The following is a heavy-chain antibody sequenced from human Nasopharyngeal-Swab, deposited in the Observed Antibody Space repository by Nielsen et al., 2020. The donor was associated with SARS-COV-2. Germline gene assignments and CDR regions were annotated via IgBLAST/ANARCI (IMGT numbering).Heavy chain of an antibody. Sequence: GESLKISCAASEFTFSSYAMSWVRQAPGKGLEWVSAISGSGGSTYYADSVKGRFTISRDNSKNTLYLQMNSLRAEDTAVYYCAKNTQTLSTVTIEYWGQGTLVTVSS. D-gene: IGHD4-17*01. J-gene: IGHJ4*02. CDR1: EFTFSSYA. CDR3: AKNTQTLSTVTIEY. CDR2: ISGSGGST. V-gene: IGHV3-23*01.